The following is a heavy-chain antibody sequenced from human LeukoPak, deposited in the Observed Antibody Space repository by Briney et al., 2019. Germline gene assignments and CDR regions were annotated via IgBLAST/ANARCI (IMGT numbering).Heavy chain of an antibody. CDR2: INPNSGGT. CDR3: ARDRAGRQQLERGAFDI. Sequence: GASVKVSCKASGYTFTGYYMHWVRQAPGQGLEWMGWINPNSGGTNYAQKFQGRVTMTRNTSISTAYMELSRLRSDDTAVYYCARDRAGRQQLERGAFDIWGQGTMVTVSS. J-gene: IGHJ3*02. V-gene: IGHV1-2*02. D-gene: IGHD6-13*01. CDR1: GYTFTGYY.